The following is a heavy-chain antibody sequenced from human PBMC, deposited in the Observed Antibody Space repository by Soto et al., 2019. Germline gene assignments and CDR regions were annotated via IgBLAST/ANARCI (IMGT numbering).Heavy chain of an antibody. Sequence: GGSLRLSCAASGFTFSSYGMHWVRQAPGKGLEWVAVIWYDGSNKYYADSVKGRFTISRDNSKNTLYLQMNSLRAEDTAVYYCARDLIAKDPGAYSSGWYAFDPWGQGTLVTVSS. V-gene: IGHV3-33*01. J-gene: IGHJ5*02. CDR1: GFTFSSYG. CDR2: IWYDGSNK. D-gene: IGHD6-19*01. CDR3: ARDLIAKDPGAYSSGWYAFDP.